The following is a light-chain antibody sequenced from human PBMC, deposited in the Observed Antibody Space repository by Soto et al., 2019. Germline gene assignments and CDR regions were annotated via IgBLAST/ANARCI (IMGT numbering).Light chain of an antibody. Sequence: EIVMTQSPATLSVSPGERATLSCRASQSVSSNLAWYQQKPGQAPRLLIYGASTRASGIPARFSGSGSGTEFTLTISDVQPEDFALYYCHQRQSWPSITFGQGTRLEIK. V-gene: IGKV3-15*01. CDR1: QSVSSN. CDR2: GAS. J-gene: IGKJ5*01. CDR3: HQRQSWPSIT.